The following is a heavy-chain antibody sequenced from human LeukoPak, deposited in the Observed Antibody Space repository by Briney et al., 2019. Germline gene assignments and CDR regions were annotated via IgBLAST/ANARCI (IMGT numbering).Heavy chain of an antibody. J-gene: IGHJ4*02. CDR3: AKELYDSSSDY. CDR2: ISYDGSNK. Sequence: GGSLRLSCAASGFTFSSYGMHWVRQAPGKGLEWVAVISYDGSNKYYADSVKGRFTISRDNSKNTLYLQMNSLRAEDTAVYYCAKELYDSSSDYWGQGTLVTVSS. V-gene: IGHV3-30*18. D-gene: IGHD3-22*01. CDR1: GFTFSSYG.